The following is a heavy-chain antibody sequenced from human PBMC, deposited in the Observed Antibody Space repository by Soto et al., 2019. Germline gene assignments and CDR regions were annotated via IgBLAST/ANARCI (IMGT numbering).Heavy chain of an antibody. CDR1: GGSISSGAYY. J-gene: IGHJ4*02. Sequence: QVQLQESGPGLVKPSQTLSLTCTVSGGSISSGAYYWSWIRQHPGKGLEWIGYIYYSGSTYYNPSLKSRVTISVATSKNQFSLKLSSVTAADTAVYYCASSSGARYYDYWGQGTLVTVSS. CDR3: ASSSGARYYDY. D-gene: IGHD2-15*01. CDR2: IYYSGST. V-gene: IGHV4-31*03.